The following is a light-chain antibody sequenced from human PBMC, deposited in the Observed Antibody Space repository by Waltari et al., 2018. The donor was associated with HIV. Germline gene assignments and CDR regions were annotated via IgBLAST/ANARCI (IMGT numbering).Light chain of an antibody. CDR2: QDN. V-gene: IGLV3-1*01. CDR3: QAWDSATGV. Sequence: SYELTKPPSVSVSPGQTASITCSGNKLGGKYASWYQQKPGPSPVLVIYQDNKRPSGIPERFSGSNSGNTATLTISGTQTMDEADYYCQAWDSATGVFGGGTNLTVL. J-gene: IGLJ2*01. CDR1: KLGGKY.